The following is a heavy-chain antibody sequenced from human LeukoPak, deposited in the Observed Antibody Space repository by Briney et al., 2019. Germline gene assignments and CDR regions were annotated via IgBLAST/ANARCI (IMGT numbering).Heavy chain of an antibody. CDR2: IYTSGST. Sequence: SETLSLTCTVSCGSISSYYWSWIRQPAGKGLELIGRIYTSGSTNYNPSLKSRVTMSVDTSKNQLSLNLSSVTAADTAVYYCARVLRLGINYYFDYWGQGTLVAVSS. V-gene: IGHV4-4*07. CDR1: CGSISSYY. D-gene: IGHD3-3*01. J-gene: IGHJ4*02. CDR3: ARVLRLGINYYFDY.